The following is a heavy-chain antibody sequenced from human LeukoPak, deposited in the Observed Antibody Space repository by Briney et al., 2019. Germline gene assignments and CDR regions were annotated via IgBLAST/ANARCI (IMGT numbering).Heavy chain of an antibody. CDR3: ARGRGSDYDFWSGYPSDSPMWFDP. CDR2: IYTSGST. Sequence: SETLSLTCTVSGGSISSYYWSWIRQPAGKGLEWLGRIYTSGSTNYNPSLKSRVTMSVDTSKNQFSLKLSSVTAADTAVYYCARGRGSDYDFWSGYPSDSPMWFDPWGQGTLVTVSS. CDR1: GGSISSYY. D-gene: IGHD3-3*01. J-gene: IGHJ5*02. V-gene: IGHV4-4*07.